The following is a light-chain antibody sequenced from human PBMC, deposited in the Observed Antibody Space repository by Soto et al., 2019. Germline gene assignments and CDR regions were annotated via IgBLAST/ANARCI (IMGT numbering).Light chain of an antibody. V-gene: IGLV2-8*01. CDR3: SSYAGSDNVV. Sequence: QSALTQPPSASGSPGQSVTISCTGTSSDVGGYDYVSWYQQHPGKAPKLMIYAVSQWPSGVPDRFSGSKSGNKASLTVSGLQAEDEADYYCSSYAGSDNVVFGGGTKLTVL. CDR1: SSDVGGYDY. J-gene: IGLJ2*01. CDR2: AVS.